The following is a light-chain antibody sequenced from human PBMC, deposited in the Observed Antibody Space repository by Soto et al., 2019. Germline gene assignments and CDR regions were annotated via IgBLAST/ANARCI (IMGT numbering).Light chain of an antibody. J-gene: IGKJ1*01. V-gene: IGKV1-5*01. CDR2: HAS. CDR1: QSISSW. Sequence: DIQMTQSPSTLSASVGDRVTITCLASQSISSWLAWYQQKPGTAPKVLIYHASNLQSGVPSRFSGSGSGTEFTLTISSLQPDDFATYYCQQYNSYSEAFGQGTKVDIK. CDR3: QQYNSYSEA.